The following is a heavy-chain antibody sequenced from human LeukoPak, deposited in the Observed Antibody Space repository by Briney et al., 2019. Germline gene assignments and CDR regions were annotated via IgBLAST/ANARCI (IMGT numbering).Heavy chain of an antibody. V-gene: IGHV1-58*02. CDR2: IVVGSGNT. Sequence: EASVKVSCKASGFTFTSSAMQWVRQARGQRLEWIGWIVVGSGNTNYAQKFQKRVTITRDMSTSTAYMELSSLRSEDTAVYYCAAGTPNIVAHDAFDIWGQGTMVTVSS. CDR3: AAGTPNIVAHDAFDI. J-gene: IGHJ3*02. D-gene: IGHD5-12*01. CDR1: GFTFTSSA.